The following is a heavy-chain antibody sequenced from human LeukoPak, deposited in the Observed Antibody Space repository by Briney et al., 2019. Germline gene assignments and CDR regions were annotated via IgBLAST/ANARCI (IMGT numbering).Heavy chain of an antibody. CDR3: ARGSGSSVGY. D-gene: IGHD1-26*01. J-gene: IGHJ4*02. CDR1: GGTFSSYA. V-gene: IGHV3-21*01. Sequence: SCKASGGTFSSYAISWVRQAPGKGLEWVSSISSSSSCIYYADSVKGRFTISRDNAKNSLYLQMNSLRAEDTAVYYCARGSGSSVGYWGQGTLVTVSS. CDR2: ISSSSSCI.